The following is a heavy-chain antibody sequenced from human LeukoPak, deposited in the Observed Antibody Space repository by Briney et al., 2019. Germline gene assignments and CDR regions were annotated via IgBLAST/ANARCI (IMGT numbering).Heavy chain of an antibody. V-gene: IGHV4-59*01. CDR2: IYYSGST. Sequence: KPSETLSLTCTVSGGSMRSYYWSWIRQPPGKGLEWIGYIYYSGSTDYNPSLKSRVTISVDTSKNQFSLKLRSVTAADTALYYCARGRDGYNRFDYWGQGTLVTVSS. J-gene: IGHJ4*02. D-gene: IGHD5-24*01. CDR3: ARGRDGYNRFDY. CDR1: GGSMRSYY.